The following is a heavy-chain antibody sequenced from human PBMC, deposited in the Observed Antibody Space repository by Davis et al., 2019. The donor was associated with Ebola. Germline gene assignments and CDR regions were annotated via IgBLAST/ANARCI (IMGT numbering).Heavy chain of an antibody. D-gene: IGHD6-13*01. J-gene: IGHJ6*02. CDR1: GFTFSSYS. Sequence: GGSLRLSCAASGFTFSSYSMNWVRQAPGKGLEWVSSISSSSSYIYYADSVKGRFTISRDNSKNTLYLQMNSLRAEDTAVYYCARDVTAAPPHYYYGMDVWGQGTTVTVSS. V-gene: IGHV3-21*01. CDR3: ARDVTAAPPHYYYGMDV. CDR2: ISSSSSYI.